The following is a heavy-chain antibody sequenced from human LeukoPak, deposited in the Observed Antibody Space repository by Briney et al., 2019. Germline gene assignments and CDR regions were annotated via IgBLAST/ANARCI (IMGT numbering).Heavy chain of an antibody. J-gene: IGHJ4*02. CDR1: GFSFISYS. Sequence: GSLRLSCAASGFSFISYSMSWVCQAPGKGLEWVSSISGSGGSTYYAVSVKGRFTISRDNSKNTLYMQMNSLRAEDTALYYCAKDAAGYSYGQSDYWGQGTLVTVSS. CDR3: AKDAAGYSYGQSDY. V-gene: IGHV3-23*01. CDR2: ISGSGGST. D-gene: IGHD5-18*01.